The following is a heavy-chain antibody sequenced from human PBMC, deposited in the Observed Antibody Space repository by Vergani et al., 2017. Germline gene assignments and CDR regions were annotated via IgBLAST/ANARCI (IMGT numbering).Heavy chain of an antibody. D-gene: IGHD3-10*01. CDR3: AGDVGESRGHWFDP. V-gene: IGHV1-69*01. Sequence: QVQLVQSGAEVKKPGSSVKVSCKASGGTFSSYAIRWVRQAPGQGLEWMGGIIPIFGTANYAQKFQGRVTLTADESTSTGYMELSSLRSEDTAVYYCAGDVGESRGHWFDPWGEATLVTAYS. J-gene: IGHJ5*02. CDR2: IIPIFGTA. CDR1: GGTFSSYA.